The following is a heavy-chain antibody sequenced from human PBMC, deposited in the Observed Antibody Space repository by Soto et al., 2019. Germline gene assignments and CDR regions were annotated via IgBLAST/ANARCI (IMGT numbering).Heavy chain of an antibody. CDR3: ARDSRVLASPLDM. D-gene: IGHD3-9*01. Sequence: QVQLVQSGAAVKRPGASVKVSCKASGYSFTSYDIKWVRQAPGQGLEWMGWMNPHSGDTGFAQKFQGRLIMTRDTSTNTAYMELSSLRSEDTAVYYCARDSRVLASPLDMWGQGAQVTVSS. J-gene: IGHJ4*02. CDR1: GYSFTSYD. CDR2: MNPHSGDT. V-gene: IGHV1-8*01.